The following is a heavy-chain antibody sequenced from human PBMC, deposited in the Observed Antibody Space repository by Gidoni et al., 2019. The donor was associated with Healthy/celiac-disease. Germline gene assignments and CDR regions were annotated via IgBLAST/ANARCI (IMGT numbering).Heavy chain of an antibody. J-gene: IGHJ4*02. CDR2: ISSSISYI. CDR1: GFTFSSYS. V-gene: IGHV3-21*01. CDR3: ARDYCSGGSCYSFDY. Sequence: EVQLVESGGGLVKPGGSLRLSCAASGFTFSSYSMNWVRQAPGKGLEWVSSISSSISYIYYADSVKGRFTISRDNAKNSLYLQMNSLRAEDTAVYYCARDYCSGGSCYSFDYWGQGTLVTVSS. D-gene: IGHD2-15*01.